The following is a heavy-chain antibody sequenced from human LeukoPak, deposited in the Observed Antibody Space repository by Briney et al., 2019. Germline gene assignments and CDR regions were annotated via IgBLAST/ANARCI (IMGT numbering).Heavy chain of an antibody. CDR2: ISSSGSTI. CDR3: ARDIVVVVAATQAYYYGMDV. CDR1: GFTFSDYY. Sequence: GGSLRLSCAASGFTFSDYYMSWIRQAPGKGLEWVSDISSSGSTIYYADSVKGRFTISRDNAKNSLYLQMNSLRAEDTAVYYCARDIVVVVAATQAYYYGMDVWGQGTTVTVSS. V-gene: IGHV3-11*01. J-gene: IGHJ6*02. D-gene: IGHD2-15*01.